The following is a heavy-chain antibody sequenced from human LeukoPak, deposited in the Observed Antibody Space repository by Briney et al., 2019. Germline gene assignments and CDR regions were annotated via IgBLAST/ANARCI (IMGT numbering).Heavy chain of an antibody. J-gene: IGHJ4*02. Sequence: SETLSLTCTVSGGSISSSSWSWVRQDPGKRLEWIGFIWYSGDTDYNPSLRSRVTISVDTSKNQFSLKLNSVTAADTAVYYCARVGESFDYWGQGTLVTVSS. V-gene: IGHV4-59*01. CDR1: GGSISSSS. D-gene: IGHD2-21*01. CDR2: IWYSGDT. CDR3: ARVGESFDY.